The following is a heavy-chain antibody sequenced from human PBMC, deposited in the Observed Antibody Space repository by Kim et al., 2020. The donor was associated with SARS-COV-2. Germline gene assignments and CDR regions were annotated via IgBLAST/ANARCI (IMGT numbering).Heavy chain of an antibody. Sequence: GGSLRLSCAASGFTFSSYGMHWVRQAPGKGLERVAVIWYDGSNKYYADSVKGRFTISRDNSKNTLYLQMNSLRAEDTAVYYCAREFARYNWNWNMDVWGKGTTVTVSS. CDR1: GFTFSSYG. CDR3: AREFARYNWNWNMDV. D-gene: IGHD1-7*01. J-gene: IGHJ6*03. CDR2: IWYDGSNK. V-gene: IGHV3-33*01.